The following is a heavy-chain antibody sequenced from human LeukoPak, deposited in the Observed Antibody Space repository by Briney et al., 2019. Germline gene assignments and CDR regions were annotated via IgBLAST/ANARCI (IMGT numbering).Heavy chain of an antibody. CDR2: IYYSGST. J-gene: IGHJ5*02. CDR1: GGSISSSSYY. CDR3: ARERTIVVPAAKLWFDP. D-gene: IGHD2-2*01. V-gene: IGHV4-39*07. Sequence: SETLSLTCTVSGGSISSSSYYWGWIRQPPGKGLEGIGRIYYSGSTYYNPSLKSRVTISVDTSKNQFSLKLSSVTAADTAVYYCARERTIVVPAAKLWFDPWGQGTLVTVSS.